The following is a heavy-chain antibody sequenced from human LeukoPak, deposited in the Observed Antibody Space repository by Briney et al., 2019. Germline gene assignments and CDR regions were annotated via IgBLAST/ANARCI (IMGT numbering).Heavy chain of an antibody. V-gene: IGHV3-11*01. CDR3: TKERRGTYYAFES. CDR2: ITSGAGST. Sequence: PGGSLRLSCDASGFSISDYYMSWIRQSPVKGLEWISYITSGAGSTKYVDSVKGRFTISRDKAKNSVALQLNSLRPEGTAVYYCTKERRGTYYAFESWGQGTLVTVSS. J-gene: IGHJ4*02. CDR1: GFSISDYY. D-gene: IGHD3-16*01.